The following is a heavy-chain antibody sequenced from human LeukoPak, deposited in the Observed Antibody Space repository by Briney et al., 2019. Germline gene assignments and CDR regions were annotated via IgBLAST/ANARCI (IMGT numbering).Heavy chain of an antibody. V-gene: IGHV3-30*03. Sequence: GGSLRLSCAASGFTFSSYGMHWVRQAPGKGLEWVAVISYDGSNKYYADSVKGRFTISRDNSKNTLYPQMNSLRAEDTAVYYCARLLDVHDYWGQGTLVTVSS. CDR1: GFTFSSYG. J-gene: IGHJ4*02. CDR2: ISYDGSNK. CDR3: ARLLDVHDY. D-gene: IGHD1-1*01.